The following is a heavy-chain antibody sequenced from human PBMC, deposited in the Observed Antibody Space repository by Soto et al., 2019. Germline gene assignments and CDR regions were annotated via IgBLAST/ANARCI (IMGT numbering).Heavy chain of an antibody. Sequence: GESLKISCKGSGYSFTSYWIGWVRQMPGKGLEWMGIIYPGDSDTRYSPSFQGQVTISADKSISTAYLQWSSLKASDTAMYYCARSHCTNGVCYDDYYYYMDVWGKGTTVTVSS. CDR3: ARSHCTNGVCYDDYYYYMDV. D-gene: IGHD2-8*01. CDR2: IYPGDSDT. CDR1: GYSFTSYW. V-gene: IGHV5-51*01. J-gene: IGHJ6*03.